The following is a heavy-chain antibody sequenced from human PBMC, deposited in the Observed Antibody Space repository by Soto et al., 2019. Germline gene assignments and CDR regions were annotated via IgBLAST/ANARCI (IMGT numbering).Heavy chain of an antibody. V-gene: IGHV3-23*01. D-gene: IGHD3-16*01. J-gene: IGHJ4*02. Sequence: EVQLLESGGALVQPGGSLRLSCAASGFTFSSYDMSWVRQAPGKGLEWVSGLSGSGGSTYYADSVKGRFTISRDNSKNTLYLQRNSLRAEDTAVYYCAKGWGDYWGQGTLVTVSS. CDR1: GFTFSSYD. CDR2: LSGSGGST. CDR3: AKGWGDY.